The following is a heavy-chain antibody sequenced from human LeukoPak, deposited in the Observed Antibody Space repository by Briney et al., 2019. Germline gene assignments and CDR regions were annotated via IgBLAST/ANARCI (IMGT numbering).Heavy chain of an antibody. V-gene: IGHV4-59*11. CDR1: GSSIGRHY. D-gene: IGHD6-13*01. CDR3: ARAKAAGSYDF. CDR2: THFSGSS. J-gene: IGHJ4*02. Sequence: SETLSLTCSVSGSSIGRHYWTWIRQPPGKGLEWVGYTHFSGSSNYNPSLKSRATTSLDRAKNQISLTLTSVTAADTAVYFCARAKAAGSYDFWGQGTLVTVSS.